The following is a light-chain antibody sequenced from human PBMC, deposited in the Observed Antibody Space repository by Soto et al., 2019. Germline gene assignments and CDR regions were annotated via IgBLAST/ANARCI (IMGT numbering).Light chain of an antibody. V-gene: IGLV1-40*01. CDR2: GNS. J-gene: IGLJ3*02. CDR1: SSNIGAVYD. CDR3: QSYDSSLSGWV. Sequence: QSVLTQPPSVSGAPGQRVTISCTGSSSNIGAVYDVHWYQQLPGTAPKLLIYGNSNRPSGVPDRCSGSKSGTSASLAITGLRAEDEADYYCQSYDSSLSGWVFGGGTKLTVL.